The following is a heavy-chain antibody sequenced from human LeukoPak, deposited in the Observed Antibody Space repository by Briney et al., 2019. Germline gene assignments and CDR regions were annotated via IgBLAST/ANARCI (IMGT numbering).Heavy chain of an antibody. J-gene: IGHJ4*02. V-gene: IGHV4-34*01. CDR3: ARGGSRSYTSSTLDY. CDR1: GGSFSGYY. Sequence: SETLSLTCAVYGGSFSGYYWSWIRQPPGKGLEWIGEINHSGSTNYNPSLKSRVTISVDTSKNQFSLKLNSVTAADTAVYSCARGGSRSYTSSTLDYWGQGTLVTVSS. CDR2: INHSGST. D-gene: IGHD6-6*01.